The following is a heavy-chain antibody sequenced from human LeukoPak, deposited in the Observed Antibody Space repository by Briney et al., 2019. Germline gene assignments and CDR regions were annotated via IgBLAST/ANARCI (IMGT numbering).Heavy chain of an antibody. CDR2: IYYSGST. J-gene: IGHJ4*02. D-gene: IGHD5-12*01. CDR1: GGSISSYY. Sequence: SETPSLTCTVSGGSISSYYWSWIRQPPGKGLEWIGYIYYSGSTNYNPSLKSRVTISVDTSKNQFSLKLSSVTAADTAVYYCARDLSGYDSYFDYWGQGTLVTVSS. V-gene: IGHV4-59*01. CDR3: ARDLSGYDSYFDY.